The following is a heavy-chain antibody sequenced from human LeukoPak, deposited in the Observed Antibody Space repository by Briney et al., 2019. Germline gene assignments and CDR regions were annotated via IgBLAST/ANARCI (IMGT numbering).Heavy chain of an antibody. V-gene: IGHV1-3*01. CDR1: GYTFTSYA. Sequence: ASVKVSCKASGYTFTSYAMHWVRQAPGQRLEWMGWINAGNGNTKYSQKFQGRVTITRDTSASTAYMELSSLRSEDTAVYYCARDRGRRIAVAVVKVGGAFDIWGQGTMVTVSS. CDR3: ARDRGRRIAVAVVKVGGAFDI. D-gene: IGHD6-19*01. CDR2: INAGNGNT. J-gene: IGHJ3*02.